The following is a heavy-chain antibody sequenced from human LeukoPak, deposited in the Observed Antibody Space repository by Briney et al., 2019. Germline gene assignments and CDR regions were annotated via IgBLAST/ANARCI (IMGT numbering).Heavy chain of an antibody. V-gene: IGHV3-23*01. Sequence: GGSLRLSCAASGFTSGIYAMSWVRHAPGKGLEWVSTINDSGGSTYYADSVKGRFTISRDNANNTLYLQMNSLRAEDTAVYYCAKSARSDSSDYYFGSWGQGTLVTVSS. CDR3: AKSARSDSSDYYFGS. CDR2: INDSGGST. CDR1: GFTSGIYA. J-gene: IGHJ4*02. D-gene: IGHD3-22*01.